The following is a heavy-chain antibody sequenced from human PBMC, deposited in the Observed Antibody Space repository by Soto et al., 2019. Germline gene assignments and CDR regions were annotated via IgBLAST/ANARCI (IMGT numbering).Heavy chain of an antibody. CDR1: GYTFTSYA. J-gene: IGHJ4*02. V-gene: IGHV1-3*01. D-gene: IGHD3-16*01. Sequence: QVQLVQSGAEVKKPGASVKVSCKASGYTFTSYAMHWVRQAPGQRLEWMGWMNAGNGNTKYSQKFQGRVTITRDTSASTAYMELSSLRSEDTAVYYCARDSLRGVGVFDYWGQGTLFTVSS. CDR3: ARDSLRGVGVFDY. CDR2: MNAGNGNT.